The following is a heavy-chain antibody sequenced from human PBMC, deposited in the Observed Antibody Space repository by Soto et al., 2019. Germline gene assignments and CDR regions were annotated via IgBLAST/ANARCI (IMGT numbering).Heavy chain of an antibody. J-gene: IGHJ4*02. CDR3: ARSLYYDILPGGPDY. V-gene: IGHV3-21*01. CDR2: ISSSSSYI. D-gene: IGHD3-9*01. Sequence: GGSLRLSCAASGFTFSSYSMNWVRQAPGKGLEWVSSISSSSSYIYYADSVKGRFTISRDNAKNSLYLQMNSLRAEDTAVYYCARSLYYDILPGGPDYWGQGTLVTVSS. CDR1: GFTFSSYS.